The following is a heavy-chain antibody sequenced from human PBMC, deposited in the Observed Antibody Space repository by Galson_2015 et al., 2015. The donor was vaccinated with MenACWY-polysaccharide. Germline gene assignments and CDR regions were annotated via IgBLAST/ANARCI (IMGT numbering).Heavy chain of an antibody. V-gene: IGHV4-39*02. Sequence: SETLFLTCTVSGGSIRTETYLWGWIRQPPGKGLEWIGTTPYTGSTYYNPSLKGRVAFSTDTSNNHFSLTVTSVTAADTAVYYCARRRKRVAGEFDYWGQGTLVTVSS. CDR2: TPYTGST. D-gene: IGHD6-19*01. CDR1: GGSIRTETYL. CDR3: ARRRKRVAGEFDY. J-gene: IGHJ4*02.